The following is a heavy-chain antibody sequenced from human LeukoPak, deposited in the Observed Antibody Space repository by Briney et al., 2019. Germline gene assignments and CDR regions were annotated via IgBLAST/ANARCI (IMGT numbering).Heavy chain of an antibody. Sequence: ASVKVSCKTSGYTFTDEYIHWVRQAPGHGLECMGWMHPNTGDTVYVQKFPGRVSFTRDTSISTAYMELHRLRSDDTAVYYCVRHLTDPTSGDYWGQGTLVTVSS. CDR2: MHPNTGDT. CDR3: VRHLTDPTSGDY. CDR1: GYTFTDEY. J-gene: IGHJ4*02. V-gene: IGHV1-2*02. D-gene: IGHD1-14*01.